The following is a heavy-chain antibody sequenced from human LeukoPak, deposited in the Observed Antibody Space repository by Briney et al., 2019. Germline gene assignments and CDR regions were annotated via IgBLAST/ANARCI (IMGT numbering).Heavy chain of an antibody. D-gene: IGHD4-17*01. Sequence: PSQTLSLTCTVSGVSISSGGYYWSWLRQHPGKGLEWIGCIYYSGTTYYHPSLTSRVAISVDTSKNQFSLKLSSATAADTAVYYCARSGTVTTWNYWGQGTLVTVSS. V-gene: IGHV4-31*03. CDR2: IYYSGTT. CDR3: ARSGTVTTWNY. CDR1: GVSISSGGYY. J-gene: IGHJ4*02.